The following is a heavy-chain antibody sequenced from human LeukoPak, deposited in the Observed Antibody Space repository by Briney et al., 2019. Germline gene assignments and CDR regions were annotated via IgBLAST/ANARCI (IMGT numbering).Heavy chain of an antibody. CDR2: IYYSGST. CDR3: ARVGYDILTGPQPYNWFDP. V-gene: IGHV4-39*07. CDR1: GGSISSSSYY. J-gene: IGHJ5*02. Sequence: SETLSLTCTVSGGSISSSSYYWGWIRQPPGKGLEWIGSIYYSGSTYYNPSLKSRVTISVDTSKNQFSLKLSSVTAADTAVYYCARVGYDILTGPQPYNWFDPWGQGTLVTVSS. D-gene: IGHD3-9*01.